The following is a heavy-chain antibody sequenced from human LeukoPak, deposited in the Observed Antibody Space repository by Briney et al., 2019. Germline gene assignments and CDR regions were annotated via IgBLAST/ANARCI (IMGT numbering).Heavy chain of an antibody. J-gene: IGHJ4*02. CDR2: IYYGGST. CDR1: GGSISSGGYY. CDR3: AREKLADSYGLDY. Sequence: SQTLSLTCTVSGGSISSGGYYWSWIRQHPGKGLEWIGYIYYGGSTYYNPSLKSRVTISVDTSKNQFSLKLSSVTAADTAVYYCAREKLADSYGLDYWGQGTLVTVSS. D-gene: IGHD5-18*01. V-gene: IGHV4-31*03.